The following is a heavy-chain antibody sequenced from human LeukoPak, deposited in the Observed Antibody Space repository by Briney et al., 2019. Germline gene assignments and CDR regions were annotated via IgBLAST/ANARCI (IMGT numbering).Heavy chain of an antibody. CDR2: VFHSGNT. CDR3: ARQIVGTSWNYYYSYIDV. CDR1: GGSTTSSLYH. J-gene: IGHJ6*03. V-gene: IGHV4-39*01. D-gene: IGHD1-1*01. Sequence: SETLSLTCSVSGGSTTSSLYHWGWLRQAPGKGLQWIGNVFHSGNTYYSPSLQSRVAISIDTSKNRFSLKLTSVTAADTAVYYCARQIVGTSWNYYYSYIDVWGNGTSVSVSS.